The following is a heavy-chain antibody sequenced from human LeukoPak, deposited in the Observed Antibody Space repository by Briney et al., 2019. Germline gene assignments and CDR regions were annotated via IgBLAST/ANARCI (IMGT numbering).Heavy chain of an antibody. CDR3: ARGQELTGTSGHYSFDF. V-gene: IGHV4-4*07. J-gene: IGHJ4*02. CDR2: VSGTGTA. Sequence: PSETLSLTCTVSTGSLNSYFWTWVRQPAGKGLEWIGRVSGTGTAYSNPSLESRVIISPDTSRNQFSLQLMSVNAADTAVYYCARGQELTGTSGHYSFDFWGQGTLVPVSS. D-gene: IGHD3-9*01. CDR1: TGSLNSYF.